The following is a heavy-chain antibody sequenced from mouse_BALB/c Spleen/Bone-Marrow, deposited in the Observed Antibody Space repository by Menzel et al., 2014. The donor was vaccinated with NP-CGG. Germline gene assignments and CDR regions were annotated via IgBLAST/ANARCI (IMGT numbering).Heavy chain of an antibody. J-gene: IGHJ4*01. D-gene: IGHD2-2*01. CDR3: AREDYGYGAMDD. CDR2: IDTSDSYT. CDR1: GYTFTDYW. Sequence: LQESGAELVMPGASVKMSCKASGYTFTDYWMHWVKQRPGQGLEWIGAIDTSDSYTSYNQKFKGKATLTVDESSSTAYMQLSSLTSEDSAVYYCAREDYGYGAMDDWGQGTSVTVSS. V-gene: IGHV1-69*01.